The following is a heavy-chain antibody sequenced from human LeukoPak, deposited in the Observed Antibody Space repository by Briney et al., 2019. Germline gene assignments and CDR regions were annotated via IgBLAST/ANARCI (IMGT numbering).Heavy chain of an antibody. V-gene: IGHV3-15*01. D-gene: IGHD3-3*01. J-gene: IGHJ4*02. CDR3: TPEGVGDGYYTVY. Sequence: GGSLRLSCAASGFTFSNAWMSWVRQAPGKGLEWVGRIKSKTDGGTTDYAAPVKGRFTISRDDSKNTLYLQMNSLKTEDTAVYYCTPEGVGDGYYTVYWGQGTLVTVSS. CDR1: GFTFSNAW. CDR2: IKSKTDGGTT.